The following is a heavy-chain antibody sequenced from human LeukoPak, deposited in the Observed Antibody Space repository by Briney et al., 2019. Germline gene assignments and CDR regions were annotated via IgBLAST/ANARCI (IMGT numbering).Heavy chain of an antibody. D-gene: IGHD5-24*01. J-gene: IGHJ3*02. Sequence: GASVKVSCKASGYTFTSYYMHWVRQSPGQGLEWMGIINPSGGSTSYAQKFQGRVTMTRDTSTSTVYMELSSLRSEDTAVYYCARSEMATIPRYYAFDIWGQGTMVTVSS. V-gene: IGHV1-46*01. CDR1: GYTFTSYY. CDR2: INPSGGST. CDR3: ARSEMATIPRYYAFDI.